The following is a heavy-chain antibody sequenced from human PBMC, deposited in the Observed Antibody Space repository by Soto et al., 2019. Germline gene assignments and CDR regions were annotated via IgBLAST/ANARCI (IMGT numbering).Heavy chain of an antibody. CDR2: VYHTGDT. Sequence: PSETLSLTCVVSGGTVASSHWWSFFRQSPGGGLEWIGNVYHTGDTNFNPSLQSRVTISVDKSNNQFSLRLNSLTAADTAVYFCAREIVTAGGNNYFDPWGPGTLVTVSS. V-gene: IGHV4-4*02. CDR1: GGTVASSHW. J-gene: IGHJ5*02. D-gene: IGHD2-21*02. CDR3: AREIVTAGGNNYFDP.